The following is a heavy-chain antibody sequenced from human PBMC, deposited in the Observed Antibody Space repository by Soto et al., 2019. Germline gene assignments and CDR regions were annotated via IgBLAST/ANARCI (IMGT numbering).Heavy chain of an antibody. J-gene: IGHJ4*02. V-gene: IGHV4-34*01. Sequence: TLSLTCAVYGGSFSGYYWSWIRQPPGKGLEWIGEINHSGSTNYNPSLKSRVTISVDTSKNQFSLKLSSVTAADTAVYYCARGWVASYFFDYWGQGTLVTVSS. CDR2: INHSGST. CDR3: ARGWVASYFFDY. D-gene: IGHD3-10*01. CDR1: GGSFSGYY.